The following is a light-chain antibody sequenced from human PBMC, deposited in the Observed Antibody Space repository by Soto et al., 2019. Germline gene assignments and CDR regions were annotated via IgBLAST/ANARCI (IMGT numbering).Light chain of an antibody. J-gene: IGKJ1*01. Sequence: EIVLTQSPGTLSLSPGGRATLSCRASQSVSTFLAWYQQKPGQAPRLLIYDVSKRAPGIPARFSGSGSGTDFTLTISSLEPEDFAVYYCQQNSNWQGSFGRGTKVDIK. CDR3: QQNSNWQGS. CDR2: DVS. CDR1: QSVSTF. V-gene: IGKV3D-11*02.